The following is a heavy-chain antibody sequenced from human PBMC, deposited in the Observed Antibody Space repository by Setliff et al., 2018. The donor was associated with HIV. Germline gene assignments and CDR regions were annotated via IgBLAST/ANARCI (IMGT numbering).Heavy chain of an antibody. J-gene: IGHJ1*01. V-gene: IGHV3-9*01. D-gene: IGHD1-1*01. CDR3: AKDSPWKGFTYTHGYLEH. Sequence: GGSLRLSCEVSGFAFDSYAMHWVRQPPGKGLEWISGISWDSGNRGYADSVNGRFTVSRDNAKNHLYLEMNSLTEEDTAVYFCAKDSPWKGFTYTHGYLEHWGQGTLVTVSS. CDR1: GFAFDSYA. CDR2: ISWDSGNR.